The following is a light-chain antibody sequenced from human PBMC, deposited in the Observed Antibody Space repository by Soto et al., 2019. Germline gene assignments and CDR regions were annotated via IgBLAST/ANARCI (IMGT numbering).Light chain of an antibody. CDR3: SSYAGSNNFV. J-gene: IGLJ1*01. V-gene: IGLV2-8*01. CDR2: EVT. CDR1: SSDVGAYDY. Sequence: QSALTQPPSSSGSPGQSVTISCTGTSSDVGAYDYVSWFQQHPGKAPKLMIYEVTKRPSGVPDRFSGSKSGNTASLTVSGLQAEDEADYYCSSYAGSNNFVFGTGTKLPVL.